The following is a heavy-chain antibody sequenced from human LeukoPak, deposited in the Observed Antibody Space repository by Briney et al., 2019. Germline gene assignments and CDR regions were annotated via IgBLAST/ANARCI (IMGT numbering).Heavy chain of an antibody. Sequence: GGALRLSCAASGFTFSSYAMSWVRQAPGKGLEWVSAISGSGGSTYYADSVKGRFTISRDNSKNTLYLQMNSLRAEDTAVYYCAKGLTSSSRLFDYWGQGTLVTASS. J-gene: IGHJ4*02. CDR1: GFTFSSYA. CDR2: ISGSGGST. D-gene: IGHD6-13*01. V-gene: IGHV3-23*01. CDR3: AKGLTSSSRLFDY.